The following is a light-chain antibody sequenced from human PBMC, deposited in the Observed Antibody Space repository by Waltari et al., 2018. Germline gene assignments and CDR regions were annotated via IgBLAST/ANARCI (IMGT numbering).Light chain of an antibody. Sequence: AVVTPEPSLTVSPGGTVTLTCGSSPGAVTSGHYTYWFQQEPGQAPRTLIYDTNIKHSWTPARFSGSLLGGKAALTLSGAQPEDEAEYYCLLYYSGTRVFGGGTKLTVL. CDR1: PGAVTSGHY. CDR2: DTN. CDR3: LLYYSGTRV. J-gene: IGLJ2*01. V-gene: IGLV7-46*01.